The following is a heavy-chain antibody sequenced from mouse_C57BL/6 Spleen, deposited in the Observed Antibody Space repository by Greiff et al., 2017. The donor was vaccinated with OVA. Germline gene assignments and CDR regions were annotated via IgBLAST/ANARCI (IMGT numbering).Heavy chain of an antibody. Sequence: EVQLQESGPGLVKPSQSLSLTCSVTGYSFTSGYFWNWIRQFPGNQLEWMGYISYDGSTNYNPSLKNPTSITLDTSKNPFFLKLNSVTTEDTATEYCARGRITVVLASEFAYWGQGTLVTVSA. CDR2: ISYDGST. CDR3: ARGRITVVLASEFAY. CDR1: GYSFTSGYF. V-gene: IGHV3-6*01. D-gene: IGHD1-1*01. J-gene: IGHJ3*01.